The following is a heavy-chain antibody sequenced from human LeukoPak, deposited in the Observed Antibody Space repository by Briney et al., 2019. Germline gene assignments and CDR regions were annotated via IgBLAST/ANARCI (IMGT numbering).Heavy chain of an antibody. Sequence: GGSLRLSCAASGFTFSSYSMNWVRQAPGKGLEWVSSISSSSSCIYYADSVKGRFTISRDNAKNSLYLQMNSLRAEDTAVYYCARDVGYCSGGSCYQDYWGQGTLVTVSS. CDR3: ARDVGYCSGGSCYQDY. D-gene: IGHD2-15*01. V-gene: IGHV3-21*01. CDR2: ISSSSSCI. CDR1: GFTFSSYS. J-gene: IGHJ4*02.